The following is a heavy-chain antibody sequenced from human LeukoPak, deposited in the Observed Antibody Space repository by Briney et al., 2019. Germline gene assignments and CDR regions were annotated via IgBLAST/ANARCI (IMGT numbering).Heavy chain of an antibody. CDR1: GGSISSYY. D-gene: IGHD3-10*01. Sequence: SETLSLTCTVSGGSISSYYWSWIRQPPGKGLEWIGYIYYSGSTNYNPSLKSRVTISVDTSKNQFSLKLSSVTAAVTAVYYCARVSGLLWFGELLPSYYYYGMDVWGQGTTVTVSS. V-gene: IGHV4-59*01. CDR3: ARVSGLLWFGELLPSYYYYGMDV. CDR2: IYYSGST. J-gene: IGHJ6*02.